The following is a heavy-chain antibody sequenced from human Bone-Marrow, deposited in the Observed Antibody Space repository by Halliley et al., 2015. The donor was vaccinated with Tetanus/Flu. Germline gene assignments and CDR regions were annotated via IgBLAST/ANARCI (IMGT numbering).Heavy chain of an antibody. J-gene: IGHJ4*02. CDR3: ARDLGFNDYGEDALDY. D-gene: IGHD4-17*01. Sequence: TLSLTCTVSGGSISSYYWSWIRQSPGKGLQWLGYIYDRGNTKYNPSLKSRVSISVDTSKNQVSLSLNSVTAADTAVYYCARDLGFNDYGEDALDYWGQGILVPVSS. CDR2: IYDRGNT. CDR1: GGSISSYY. V-gene: IGHV4-59*01.